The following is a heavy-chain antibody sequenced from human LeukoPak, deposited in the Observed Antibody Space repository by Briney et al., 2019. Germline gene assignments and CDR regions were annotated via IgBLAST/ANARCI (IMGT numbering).Heavy chain of an antibody. Sequence: GRSLRLSCAASGFTFSSYGMHWVRQAPGKGLEWVAVIWYDGSNKYYADSVKGRFTISRDNSKNTLYLQMNSLRAEDTAVYYCAREYSSGWCYYDYWGQGTLVTVSS. V-gene: IGHV3-33*01. D-gene: IGHD6-19*01. CDR3: AREYSSGWCYYDY. J-gene: IGHJ4*02. CDR1: GFTFSSYG. CDR2: IWYDGSNK.